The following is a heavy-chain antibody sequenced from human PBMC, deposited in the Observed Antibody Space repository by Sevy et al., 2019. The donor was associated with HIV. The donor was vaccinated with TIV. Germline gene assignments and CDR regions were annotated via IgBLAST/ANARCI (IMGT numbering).Heavy chain of an antibody. CDR1: GFTFSSYW. CDR3: VRESTVTAMVIHYYYGMDV. CDR2: IKQDGSEK. D-gene: IGHD5-18*01. Sequence: GGSLRLSCAASGFTFSSYWMSWVRQAPGKGLEWVANIKQDGSEKYYVDSVKGRFTISRDNAKNSLYLQMNSLRAEDTAVYYCVRESTVTAMVIHYYYGMDVWGQGTTVTVSS. J-gene: IGHJ6*02. V-gene: IGHV3-7*01.